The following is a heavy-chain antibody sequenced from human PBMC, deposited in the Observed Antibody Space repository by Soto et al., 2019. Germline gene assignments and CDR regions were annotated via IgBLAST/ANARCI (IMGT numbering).Heavy chain of an antibody. D-gene: IGHD3-9*01. Sequence: PGGSLRLSCAASGFTVSSNYMSWVRQAPGKGLEWVSVIYSGGSTYYADSVKGRFTISRHNSKNTLYLQMNSLRAEDTAVYYCASGTGSGGLYGMDVWGQGTTVTVSS. CDR2: IYSGGST. J-gene: IGHJ6*02. CDR1: GFTVSSNY. V-gene: IGHV3-53*04. CDR3: ASGTGSGGLYGMDV.